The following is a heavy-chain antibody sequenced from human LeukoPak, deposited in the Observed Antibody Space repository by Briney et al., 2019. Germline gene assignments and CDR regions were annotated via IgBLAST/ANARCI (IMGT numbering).Heavy chain of an antibody. J-gene: IGHJ4*02. CDR1: GGTFSTYA. CDR2: IIPIFGTA. CDR3: ARALGTYYYGSGSYGY. D-gene: IGHD3-10*01. Sequence: AASVKVSCKASGGTFSTYAISWVRQAPGQGLEWMGGIIPIFGTANYAQKFQGRVTITTDESTSTAYMELSSLRSEDTAVYYCARALGTYYYGSGSYGYWSQGTLVTVSP. V-gene: IGHV1-69*05.